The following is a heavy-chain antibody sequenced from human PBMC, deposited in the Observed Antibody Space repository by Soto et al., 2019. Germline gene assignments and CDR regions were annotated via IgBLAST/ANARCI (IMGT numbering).Heavy chain of an antibody. CDR1: GGSISSSSYY. CDR2: IYYSGST. D-gene: IGHD3-16*01. J-gene: IGHJ6*02. Sequence: PSETLSLTCTVSGGSISSSSYYWGWIRQPPGKGLEWIGSIYYSGSTYYNPSLKSRVTISVDTSKNQFSLKLSSVTAADTAVYYCARTVWAAGNYGMDLSGQGTTVTV. V-gene: IGHV4-39*01. CDR3: ARTVWAAGNYGMDL.